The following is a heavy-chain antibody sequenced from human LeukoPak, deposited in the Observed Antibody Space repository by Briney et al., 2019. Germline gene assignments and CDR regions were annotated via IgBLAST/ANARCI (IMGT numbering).Heavy chain of an antibody. D-gene: IGHD5-18*01. CDR1: GGSISSYY. Sequence: SETLSLTCTVSGGSISSYYWSWIRQPPGKGLEWIGYIYYSGSTNYNPSLKSRVTISVDTSKNQFSLKLSSVTAADTAVYYCARADTAMEHYFDYWGQGTLVTVSS. J-gene: IGHJ4*02. CDR3: ARADTAMEHYFDY. CDR2: IYYSGST. V-gene: IGHV4-59*01.